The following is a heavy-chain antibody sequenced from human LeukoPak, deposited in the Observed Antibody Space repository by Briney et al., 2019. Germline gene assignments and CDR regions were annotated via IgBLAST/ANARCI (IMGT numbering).Heavy chain of an antibody. CDR3: ARQLAYSNYRGLDAFDI. J-gene: IGHJ3*02. CDR2: IYTSGST. CDR1: GSSISSYY. Sequence: SETLSLTCTVSGSSISSYYWSWIRQPPGKGLEWIGYIYTSGSTNYNPSLKSRVTISVDTSKNQFSLKLSSVTAADTAVYYCARQLAYSNYRGLDAFDIWGQGTMVTVSS. D-gene: IGHD4-11*01. V-gene: IGHV4-4*09.